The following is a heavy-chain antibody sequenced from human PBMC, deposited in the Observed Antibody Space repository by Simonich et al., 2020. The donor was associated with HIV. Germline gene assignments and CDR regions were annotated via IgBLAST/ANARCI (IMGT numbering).Heavy chain of an antibody. CDR3: ARRPMVVKAYYFDY. CDR2: IYPGDSET. J-gene: IGHJ4*02. CDR1: GYSFTSYW. Sequence: EVQLVQSGAEVKKPGESLKISCKGSGYSFTSYWLGWVRQMPGKGLEWSGIIYPGDSETRYSPSFQGQVTSSADKSISTAYLQWSSLKASDTAMYYCARRPMVVKAYYFDYWGQGTLVTVSS. V-gene: IGHV5-51*01. D-gene: IGHD2-15*01.